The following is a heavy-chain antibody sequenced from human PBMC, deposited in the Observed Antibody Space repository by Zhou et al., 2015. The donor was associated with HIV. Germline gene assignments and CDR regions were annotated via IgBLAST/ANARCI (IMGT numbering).Heavy chain of an antibody. Sequence: QVQLVQSGAEVKKPGSSVKVSCKASGGTFSSYAISWVRQAPGQGLEWMGGIIPIFGTANYAQKFQGRVTITADESTSTAYMELSSLRSEDTAVYYCARSEYYYDSSGYFVYYYGMDVWGQGTTVTVSS. CDR2: IIPIFGTA. CDR1: GGTFSSYA. CDR3: ARSEYYYDSSGYFVYYYGMDV. J-gene: IGHJ6*02. D-gene: IGHD3-22*01. V-gene: IGHV1-69*01.